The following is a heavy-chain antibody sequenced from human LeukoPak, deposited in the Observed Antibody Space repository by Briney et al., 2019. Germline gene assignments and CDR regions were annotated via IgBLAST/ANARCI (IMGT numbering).Heavy chain of an antibody. V-gene: IGHV3-48*04. CDR2: ISSSSDTI. J-gene: IGHJ1*01. D-gene: IGHD2-2*01. CDR3: ATYSSSNGREFQY. Sequence: GGPLRLSCTASGFTFGPYTMNWVRQAPGKGLEWVSYISSSSDTIYYADSVRGRFTISRDNAKNSLYLQMNSLRAEDTAVYYCATYSSSNGREFQYWGQGTLVTVSS. CDR1: GFTFGPYT.